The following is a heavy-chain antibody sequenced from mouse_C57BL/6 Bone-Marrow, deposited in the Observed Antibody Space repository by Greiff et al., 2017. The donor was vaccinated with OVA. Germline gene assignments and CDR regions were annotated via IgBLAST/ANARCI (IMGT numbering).Heavy chain of an antibody. CDR1: GFTFSSYA. CDR2: ISSGGDYI. V-gene: IGHV5-9-1*02. Sequence: DVKVEESGEGLVKPGGSLKLSCAASGFTFSSYAMSWVRQTPEKRLEWVAYISSGGDYIYYADTVKGRFTISRDNARNTLYLQMSSLKSEDTAMYYCTRLLDAMDDWGQGTSVTVSS. D-gene: IGHD2-1*01. CDR3: TRLLDAMDD. J-gene: IGHJ4*01.